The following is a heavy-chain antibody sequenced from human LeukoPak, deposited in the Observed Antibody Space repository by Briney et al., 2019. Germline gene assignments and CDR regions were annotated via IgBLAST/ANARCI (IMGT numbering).Heavy chain of an antibody. D-gene: IGHD3-10*01. CDR1: GFTFSSYG. V-gene: IGHV3-33*01. CDR2: IWYDGSNK. Sequence: AGGSLRLSCAASGFTFSSYGMHWVRQAPGKGLEWVAVIWYDGSNKYYADSVKGRFTISRDNSKNTLYLQMNSLRAEDTAVYYCARETYYYGPGSYYQYYYYGMDVWGQGTTVTVSS. J-gene: IGHJ6*02. CDR3: ARETYYYGPGSYYQYYYYGMDV.